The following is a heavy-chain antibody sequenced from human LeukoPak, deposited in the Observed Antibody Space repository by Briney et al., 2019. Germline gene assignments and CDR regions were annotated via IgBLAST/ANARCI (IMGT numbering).Heavy chain of an antibody. CDR1: GFTFSSLH. CDR3: ARMSSYCDY. CDR2: IKPDGSEK. Sequence: GGSLRLSCVASGFTFSSLHMNWVRQTPGKGRGSVATIKPDGSEKYYVDSVKGRFTISRDNAKSSLYLQMNSLRAEDTGVYFCARMSSYCDYWGQGTLVTVSS. V-gene: IGHV3-7*01. J-gene: IGHJ4*02. D-gene: IGHD3-3*01.